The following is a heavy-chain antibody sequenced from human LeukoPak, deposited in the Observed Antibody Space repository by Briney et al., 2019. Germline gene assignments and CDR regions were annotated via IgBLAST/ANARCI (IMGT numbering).Heavy chain of an antibody. V-gene: IGHV1-8*01. D-gene: IGHD3-3*01. CDR2: MNPNSGNT. CDR1: GYTFTSYD. J-gene: IGHJ6*03. CDR3: ARDSYDFWSGYYYYYMDV. Sequence: ASVKVSCKASGYTFTSYDINWVRQATGQGLEWMGWMNPNSGNTGYAQKFQGRVTMTRNTSISTAYMELSSLRSEDTAVYYCARDSYDFWSGYYYYYMDVWGKGTTVTVSS.